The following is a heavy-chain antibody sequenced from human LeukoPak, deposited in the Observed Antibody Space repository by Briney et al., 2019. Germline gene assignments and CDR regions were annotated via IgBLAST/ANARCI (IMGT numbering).Heavy chain of an antibody. V-gene: IGHV3-7*01. Sequence: PGGSLRLSCAASGFTLSSYWMSWVRQARGEGLEWVANIKKDGSEKYYVDSVKGRFTISRDNAKTSLYLQVNSLRAEDTAMYYCARDLSGVTEYTYGRGIDYWGQGTLVTVSS. CDR2: IKKDGSEK. CDR1: GFTLSSYW. CDR3: ARDLSGVTEYTYGRGIDY. J-gene: IGHJ4*02. D-gene: IGHD5-18*01.